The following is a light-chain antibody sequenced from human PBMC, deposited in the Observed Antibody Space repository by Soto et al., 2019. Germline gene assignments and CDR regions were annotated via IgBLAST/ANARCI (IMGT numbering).Light chain of an antibody. CDR1: QTVSSNY. CDR3: QQYGSSLLT. CDR2: DAS. J-gene: IGKJ4*01. Sequence: EFVLTQSPGTLSLSPGERATLSCRASQTVSSNYLAWYLQKPGQAPRLLIYDASSRATGIPDRFSGSGSGTDFTLTISRLEPEDFAVYYCQQYGSSLLTFGGGTKVEI. V-gene: IGKV3-20*01.